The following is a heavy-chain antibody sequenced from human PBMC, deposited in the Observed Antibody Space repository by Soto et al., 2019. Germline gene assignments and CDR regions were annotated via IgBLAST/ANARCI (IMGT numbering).Heavy chain of an antibody. CDR3: AREIGFPYYYGSGSYPDY. J-gene: IGHJ4*02. D-gene: IGHD3-10*01. CDR1: GFTFSSDW. V-gene: IGHV3-74*01. Sequence: GGSLRLSCAASGFTFSSDWMHWVRQAPGKGLVWVSRINSDGSSTSYADSVKGRFTISRDNAKNTLYLQMNSLRAEDTAVYYCAREIGFPYYYGSGSYPDYWGQGTLVTVSS. CDR2: INSDGSST.